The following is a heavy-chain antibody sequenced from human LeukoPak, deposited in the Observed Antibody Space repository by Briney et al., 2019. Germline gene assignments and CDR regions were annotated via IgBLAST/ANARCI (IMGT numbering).Heavy chain of an antibody. Sequence: PGGSLRLSCAASKFTFSDYSMSWVRQAPGKGLEWVAVISYDGSNNYYADSVKGRFTISRDNSKNTLYLQMNSLRPEDTAVYYCARAKSHLWLGFDYWGQGTLVTVSS. J-gene: IGHJ4*02. CDR3: ARAKSHLWLGFDY. V-gene: IGHV3-30*03. D-gene: IGHD5-18*01. CDR1: KFTFSDYS. CDR2: ISYDGSNN.